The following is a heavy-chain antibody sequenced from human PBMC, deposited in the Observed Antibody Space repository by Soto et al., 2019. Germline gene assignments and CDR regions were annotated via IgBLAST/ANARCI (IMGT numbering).Heavy chain of an antibody. CDR2: ISGSGGST. Sequence: GGSLRLSCAASGFTVSSYAMSWVRQAPGKGLEWVSAISGSGGSTYYADSVKGRFTISRDNSKNTLYLQMNSLRAEDTAVYYCAKDYSSSWYFYYFDYWGQGTLVTVSS. CDR1: GFTVSSYA. J-gene: IGHJ4*02. D-gene: IGHD6-13*01. V-gene: IGHV3-23*01. CDR3: AKDYSSSWYFYYFDY.